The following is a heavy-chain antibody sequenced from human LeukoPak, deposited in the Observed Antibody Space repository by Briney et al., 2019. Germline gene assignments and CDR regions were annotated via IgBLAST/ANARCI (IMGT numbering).Heavy chain of an antibody. D-gene: IGHD3-22*01. CDR3: ARRTDYYDSSGYYYSWFDP. CDR1: GGSISSSSYY. CDR2: IYYSGST. V-gene: IGHV4-39*01. Sequence: SETLSLTCTVSGGSISSSSYYWGWIRQPPGKGLEWIGSIYYSGSTYYNPSLKSRVTISVDTSKNQFSLKLSSVTAADTAVYYCARRTDYYDSSGYYYSWFDPWGQGTLVTVSS. J-gene: IGHJ5*02.